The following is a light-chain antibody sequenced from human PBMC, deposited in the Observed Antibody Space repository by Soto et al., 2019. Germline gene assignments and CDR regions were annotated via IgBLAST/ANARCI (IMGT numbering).Light chain of an antibody. Sequence: DLQMTQSPSTLSASVGDRVTITCRASQSISSWLAWYQQKPGNAPNLLIYKASTLESGVPSRFSGSGSGTEFTLTISSLQAEDFATYYGQQYYTNPLTFGGGTKVEIK. J-gene: IGKJ4*01. CDR2: KAS. V-gene: IGKV1-5*03. CDR1: QSISSW. CDR3: QQYYTNPLT.